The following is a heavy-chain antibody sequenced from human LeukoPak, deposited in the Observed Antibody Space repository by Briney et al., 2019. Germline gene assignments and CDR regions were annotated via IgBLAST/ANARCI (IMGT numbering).Heavy chain of an antibody. D-gene: IGHD2-15*01. J-gene: IGHJ3*02. CDR2: IIPIFGTA. CDR1: GGTFTIYA. Sequence: SVTLSFKASGGTFTIYAISWVRQAPGQGLEWMGGIIPIFGTANYYHTFQGRVTITADESTSTAYMELSSLRSEDTAVYYCARGGDCSGGSCDGRVFHETFDIWGQGTMVTVSS. CDR3: ARGGDCSGGSCDGRVFHETFDI. V-gene: IGHV1-69*13.